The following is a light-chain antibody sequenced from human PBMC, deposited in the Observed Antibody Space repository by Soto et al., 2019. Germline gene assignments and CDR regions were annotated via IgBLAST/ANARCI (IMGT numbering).Light chain of an antibody. CDR2: KAS. J-gene: IGKJ1*01. V-gene: IGKV1-5*03. CDR1: RTITGW. CDR3: QQYYTDSWT. Sequence: DVQMTQSPSTLSAFVGDRVTITCRASRTITGWLAWYQQKPGNAPRLLIYKASSLETGVPSRFSGSGSGTEFTLTISSLQPDDFATYYCQQYYTDSWTFGQGTKVDIK.